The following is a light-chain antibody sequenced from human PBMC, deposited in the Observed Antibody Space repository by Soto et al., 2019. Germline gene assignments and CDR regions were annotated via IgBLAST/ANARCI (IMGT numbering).Light chain of an antibody. CDR2: DAS. CDR3: QQLDT. V-gene: IGKV1-33*01. CDR1: QDINNY. Sequence: DIQMTQSPSSLSASVGDRVTITCQASQDINNYLNWYQQKPGKAPKLLIYDASNLKTGVPSRFSGSGSGTDFTFTISSPQPEDVATYYCQQLDTFGQGTKLEI. J-gene: IGKJ2*01.